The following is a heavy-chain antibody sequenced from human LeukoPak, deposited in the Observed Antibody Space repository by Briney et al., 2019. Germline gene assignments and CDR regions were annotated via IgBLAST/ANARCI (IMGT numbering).Heavy chain of an antibody. V-gene: IGHV1-24*01. CDR3: ATVRGIAVANWFDP. CDR2: FDPEDGET. D-gene: IGHD6-19*01. Sequence: ASVKLSCKVSGYTLTELSMHWVRQAPGKGLEWMGGFDPEDGETIYAQKFQGRVTMTEDTSTDTAYMELSSLRSEDTAVYYCATVRGIAVANWFDPWGQGTLVTVSS. J-gene: IGHJ5*02. CDR1: GYTLTELS.